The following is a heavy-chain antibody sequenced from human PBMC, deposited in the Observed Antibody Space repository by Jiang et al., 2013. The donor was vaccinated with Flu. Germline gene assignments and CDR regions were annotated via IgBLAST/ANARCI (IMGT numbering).Heavy chain of an antibody. J-gene: IGHJ3*02. D-gene: IGHD2-21*01. CDR3: ARGAPTYCGGDCYSYAFDI. CDR2: ISYDGSNK. V-gene: IGHV3-30*04. Sequence: VQLLESGGGVVQPGRSLRLSCAASGFTFSSYAMHWVRQAPGKGLEWVAVISYDGSNKYYADSVKGRFTISRDNSKNTLYLQMNSLRAEDTAVYYCARGAPTYCGGDCYSYAFDIWGQGTMVTVSS. CDR1: GFTFSSYA.